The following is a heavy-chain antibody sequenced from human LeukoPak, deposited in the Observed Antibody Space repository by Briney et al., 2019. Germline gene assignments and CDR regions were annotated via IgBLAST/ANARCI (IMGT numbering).Heavy chain of an antibody. CDR2: INPSGGST. CDR3: ARDMRNRVIDP. J-gene: IGHJ5*02. V-gene: IGHV1-46*01. D-gene: IGHD1-14*01. CDR1: GGTFSSYA. Sequence: ASLKVSCKASGGTFSSYAISWVRQAPGQGLEWMGIINPSGGSTSYAQKFQGRVTMTRDTSTSTVYMELSRLRSEDTAVYYCARDMRNRVIDPWGQGTLVTVSS.